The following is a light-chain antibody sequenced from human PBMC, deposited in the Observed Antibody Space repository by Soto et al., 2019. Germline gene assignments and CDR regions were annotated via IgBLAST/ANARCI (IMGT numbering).Light chain of an antibody. Sequence: DIQLTQSPSFLSASVGDRVTITCRASQGISSWLAWYQQKPGKAPKLLIYGASSLESGVPSRFSGSGSGTEFTLTITNLQPDDFATYYCQQYDSFSGTFGQGTKVDI. CDR2: GAS. CDR3: QQYDSFSGT. V-gene: IGKV1-5*01. J-gene: IGKJ1*01. CDR1: QGISSW.